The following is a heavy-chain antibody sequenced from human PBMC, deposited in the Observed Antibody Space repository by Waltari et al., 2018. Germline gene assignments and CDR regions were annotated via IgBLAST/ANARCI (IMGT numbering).Heavy chain of an antibody. CDR3: AKDILRAFDI. D-gene: IGHD3-3*01. CDR1: GGSFSGYY. CDR2: ISWDGGST. V-gene: IGHV3-43D*04. Sequence: VQLQQWGAGLLKPSETLSLTCAVYGGSFSGYYWSWIRQAPGKGLEWVSLISWDGGSTYYADSVKGRFTISRDNSKNSLYLQMNSLRAEDTALYYCAKDILRAFDIWGQGTMVIVSS. J-gene: IGHJ3*02.